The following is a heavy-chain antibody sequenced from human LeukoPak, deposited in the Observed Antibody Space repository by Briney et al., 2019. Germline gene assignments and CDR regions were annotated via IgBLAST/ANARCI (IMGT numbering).Heavy chain of an antibody. CDR1: GFTFSSSA. Sequence: GRSLRLSCAASGFTFSSSAMNWVRQAPGKGLEWVAIIWYDGSKEYYADSVKGRFTVSRDNSMNTLYLQMNSLRAEDTAVYYCARLTGWSAIDYWGQGAQVTVSS. D-gene: IGHD6-19*01. CDR2: IWYDGSKE. V-gene: IGHV3-33*01. CDR3: ARLTGWSAIDY. J-gene: IGHJ4*02.